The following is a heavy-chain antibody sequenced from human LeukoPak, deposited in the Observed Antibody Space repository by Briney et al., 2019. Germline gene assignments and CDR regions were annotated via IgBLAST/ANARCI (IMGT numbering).Heavy chain of an antibody. CDR1: GFTFSSYG. V-gene: IGHV3-30*02. D-gene: IGHD5-18*01. Sequence: GGSLRLSCAASGFTFSSYGMHWVRQAPGKGLEWVAFIRYDGSNKYYADSVKGRSTISRDNSKNTLYLQMNSLRAEDTAVYYCAKDPGYSYGNYPDYWGQGTLVTVSS. CDR3: AKDPGYSYGNYPDY. CDR2: IRYDGSNK. J-gene: IGHJ4*02.